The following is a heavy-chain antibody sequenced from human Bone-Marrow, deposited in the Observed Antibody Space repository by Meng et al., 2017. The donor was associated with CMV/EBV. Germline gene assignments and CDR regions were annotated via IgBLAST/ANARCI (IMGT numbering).Heavy chain of an antibody. Sequence: SGFTFSSYAMSWVRQAPGKGLEWVSAISGSGGSTYYADSVKGRFTISRDNSKNTLYLQMNSLRAEDTAVYYCAKDYDFWSGYSLDYWGQGTLVTVSS. V-gene: IGHV3-23*01. CDR2: ISGSGGST. J-gene: IGHJ4*02. CDR1: GFTFSSYA. CDR3: AKDYDFWSGYSLDY. D-gene: IGHD3-3*01.